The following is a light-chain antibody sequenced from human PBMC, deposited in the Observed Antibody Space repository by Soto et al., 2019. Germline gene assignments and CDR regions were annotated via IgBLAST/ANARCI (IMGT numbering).Light chain of an antibody. CDR3: QQRSNWPST. V-gene: IGKV3-11*01. CDR2: DAS. CDR1: QSVSSY. J-gene: IGKJ5*01. Sequence: VLTQSPATLSLSPGARATLSCRASQSVSSYLAWYQQKNGQAPRLLIYDASNRATGIPARFSVIVSGTDLTLTLGSLQPEDGAVYYCQQRSNWPSTFVQGTRLDNK.